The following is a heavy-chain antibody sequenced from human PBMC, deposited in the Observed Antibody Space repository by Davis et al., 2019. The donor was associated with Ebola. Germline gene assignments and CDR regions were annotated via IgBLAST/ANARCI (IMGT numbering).Heavy chain of an antibody. CDR2: IYPGDSDT. CDR3: ARLLVSPPDYGGPFDY. J-gene: IGHJ4*02. V-gene: IGHV5-51*01. CDR1: GYSFTSYW. D-gene: IGHD4-23*01. Sequence: GASLKISCKGSGYSFTSYWIGWVRQMPGKGLEWMGIIYPGDSDTRYSPSFQGQVTIPADKSISTAYLQWSSLKASDTAMYYCARLLVSPPDYGGPFDYWGQGTLVTVSS.